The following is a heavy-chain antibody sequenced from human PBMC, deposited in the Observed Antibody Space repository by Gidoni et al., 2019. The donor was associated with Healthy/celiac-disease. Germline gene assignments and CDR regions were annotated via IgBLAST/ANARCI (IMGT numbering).Heavy chain of an antibody. J-gene: IGHJ5*02. V-gene: IGHV3-49*05. CDR3: TSPLDCSSTSCYRLDP. Sequence: EVQLVESGGGLVKPGRSLRLSCTASGFTFGASAMSWFRQAPGKGLEWVGFIRSKAYGGTTEYAASVKGRFTISRDDSKSIAYLQMNSLKTEDTAVYYCTSPLDCSSTSCYRLDPWGQGTLVTVSS. CDR2: IRSKAYGGTT. CDR1: GFTFGASA. D-gene: IGHD2-2*02.